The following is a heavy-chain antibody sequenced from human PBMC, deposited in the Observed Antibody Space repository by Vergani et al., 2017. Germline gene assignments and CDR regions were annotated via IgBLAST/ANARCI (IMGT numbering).Heavy chain of an antibody. J-gene: IGHJ6*02. Sequence: QVQLVQSGAEVKKPGASVKVSCKASGYTFTSYGISWVRQAPGQGLEWMGWISAYNGNTNYAQKLQGRVTMTTDKSTSTAYMELRSLRSDDTAVYYCAREETYYDSSGYYYNYYYGMDVWGQGTTVTVSS. D-gene: IGHD3-22*01. V-gene: IGHV1-18*01. CDR1: GYTFTSYG. CDR3: AREETYYDSSGYYYNYYYGMDV. CDR2: ISAYNGNT.